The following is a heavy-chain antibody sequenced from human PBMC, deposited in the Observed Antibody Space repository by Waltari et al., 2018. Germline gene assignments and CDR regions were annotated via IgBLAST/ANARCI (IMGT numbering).Heavy chain of an antibody. CDR2: IRSKAYGGTT. J-gene: IGHJ4*02. V-gene: IGHV3-49*04. CDR3: TRFGRPSHDWPPAHNEGQIDY. Sequence: EVQLVEAGGCLVQPGRSLRLSCTASGFTFGDYAMSWVRQAPGKGRGGVGFIRSKAYGGTTEYAASVKGRFTISRDDSKSIAYLQMNSLKTEDTAVYYCTRFGRPSHDWPPAHNEGQIDYWGQGTLVTVSS. CDR1: GFTFGDYA. D-gene: IGHD3-10*01.